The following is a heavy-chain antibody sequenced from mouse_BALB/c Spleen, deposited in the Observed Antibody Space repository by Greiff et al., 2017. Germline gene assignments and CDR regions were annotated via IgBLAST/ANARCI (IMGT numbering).Heavy chain of an antibody. CDR3: NEGGGGPRHAMDY. CDR2: IDPENGDT. J-gene: IGHJ4*01. V-gene: IGHV14-4*02. CDR1: GFNIKDYY. Sequence: EVQLQQSGAELVRSGASVKLSCTASGFNIKDYYMHWVKQRPEQGLEWIGWIDPENGDTEYAPKFQGKATMTADTSSNTAYLQLSSLTSEDTAVYYCNEGGGGPRHAMDYWGQGTSVTVSS. D-gene: IGHD1-1*02.